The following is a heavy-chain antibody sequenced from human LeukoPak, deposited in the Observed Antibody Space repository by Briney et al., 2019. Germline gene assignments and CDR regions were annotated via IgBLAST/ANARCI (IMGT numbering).Heavy chain of an antibody. CDR2: INHSGST. J-gene: IGHJ4*02. D-gene: IGHD3-10*01. CDR1: GGSFSGYY. V-gene: IGHV4-34*01. Sequence: SETLSLTCAVYGGSFSGYYWSWIRQPPGRGLEWIGEINHSGSTNYNPSLKSRVTISVDTSKNQFSLKLSSVTAADTAVYYCASLGRSHAFDYWGQGTLVTVSS. CDR3: ASLGRSHAFDY.